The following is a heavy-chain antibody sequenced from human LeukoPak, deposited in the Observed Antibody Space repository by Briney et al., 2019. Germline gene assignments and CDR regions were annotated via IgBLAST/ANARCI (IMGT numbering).Heavy chain of an antibody. D-gene: IGHD5/OR15-5a*01. CDR2: INPNGGGT. V-gene: IGHV1-2*02. Sequence: SVKVSCKASRYAFTGYYMQWVRQAPGQRLEWMGWINPNGGGTNYAQKFQGRVTMTRDTSISTAYIELSSLRSDDAAVYYCARAGGVCDYWVQGTLVTVSS. CDR3: ARAGGVCDY. J-gene: IGHJ4*02. CDR1: RYAFTGYY.